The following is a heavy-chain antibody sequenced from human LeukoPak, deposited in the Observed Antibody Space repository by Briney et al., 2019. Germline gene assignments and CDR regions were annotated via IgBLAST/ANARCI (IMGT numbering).Heavy chain of an antibody. Sequence: PSETLSLTCAVYGGSFSGYYWSWIRQPPGKGLEWIGEINHSGSTNYNPSLKSRVTISVDTSKNQFSLKLSSVTAADTAVYYCAREDDYVWGSYISYWGQGTLVTVSS. D-gene: IGHD3-16*01. V-gene: IGHV4-34*01. CDR2: INHSGST. J-gene: IGHJ4*02. CDR1: GGSFSGYY. CDR3: AREDDYVWGSYISY.